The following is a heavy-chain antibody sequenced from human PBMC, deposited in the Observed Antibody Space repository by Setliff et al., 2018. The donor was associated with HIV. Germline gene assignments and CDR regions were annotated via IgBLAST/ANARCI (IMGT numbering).Heavy chain of an antibody. Sequence: PGGSLRLSCAASNFTFSFYGMHLVRQAPGKGLEWVAFTPNDGSYKNYADSVKGRFTISRDNSKNSLYLQMNSLRAEDTAVYYCMRDPGPSVTWGQGTMVTVSS. CDR2: TPNDGSYK. CDR3: MRDPGPSVT. D-gene: IGHD3-16*02. J-gene: IGHJ3*01. V-gene: IGHV3-30*02. CDR1: NFTFSFYG.